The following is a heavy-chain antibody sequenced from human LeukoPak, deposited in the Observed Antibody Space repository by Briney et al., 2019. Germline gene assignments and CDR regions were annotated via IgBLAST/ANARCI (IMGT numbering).Heavy chain of an antibody. CDR3: ARNLEFYANSGFRSFAY. CDR2: ISTYSGGT. J-gene: IGHJ4*02. D-gene: IGHD3-22*01. V-gene: IGHV1-2*02. CDR1: GYTFTGYF. Sequence: ASVKVSCKASGYTFTGYFMHWVRQAPGQGLEWMGWISTYSGGTNYAQQFHGRITVTTDTSTSTVHMELRILRPDDTALYYSARNLEFYANSGFRSFAYWGQATLVTVSS.